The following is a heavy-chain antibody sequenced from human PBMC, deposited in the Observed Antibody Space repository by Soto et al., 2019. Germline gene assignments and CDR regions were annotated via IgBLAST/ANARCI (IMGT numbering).Heavy chain of an antibody. CDR3: ARVVGGYRVPFSSNWFDP. V-gene: IGHV4-31*03. Sequence: QVQLQESGPGLVKPSQTLSLTCTVSGGSISSGGYYWSWIRQHPGKGLEWIGYIYYSGSTYYNPSLKSRVTISVDTSKDQFSLKLSSVTAADTAVYYCARVVGGYRVPFSSNWFDPWGQGTLVTVSS. J-gene: IGHJ5*02. D-gene: IGHD2-15*01. CDR1: GGSISSGGYY. CDR2: IYYSGST.